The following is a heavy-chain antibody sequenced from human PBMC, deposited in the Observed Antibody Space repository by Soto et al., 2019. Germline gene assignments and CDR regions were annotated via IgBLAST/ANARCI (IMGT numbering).Heavy chain of an antibody. CDR1: GFTVGSNY. V-gene: IGHV3-53*01. D-gene: IGHD4-17*01. Sequence: GGSLRLSCAASGFTVGSNYMSWVRQAPGKGLEWVSVIYSGGSTYYADSVKGRFTISRDNSKNTLYLQMNSLRAEDTAVYYCARATVTTRGKYGMDVWGQGTTVTVSS. CDR3: ARATVTTRGKYGMDV. CDR2: IYSGGST. J-gene: IGHJ6*02.